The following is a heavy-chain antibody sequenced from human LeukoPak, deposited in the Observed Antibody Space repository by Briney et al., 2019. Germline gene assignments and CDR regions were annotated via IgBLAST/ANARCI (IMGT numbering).Heavy chain of an antibody. D-gene: IGHD4-17*01. Sequence: PGGSLGLSCAASGFTFSSYWMHWVRQAPGKGLVWVSRINSDGSDIRYADSVMGRFTVSRDNAKNTLYLQMNSLRAEDTAVYYCARPYGDYRGGEYFQHWGQGTLVTVSS. V-gene: IGHV3-74*01. CDR1: GFTFSSYW. J-gene: IGHJ1*01. CDR2: INSDGSDI. CDR3: ARPYGDYRGGEYFQH.